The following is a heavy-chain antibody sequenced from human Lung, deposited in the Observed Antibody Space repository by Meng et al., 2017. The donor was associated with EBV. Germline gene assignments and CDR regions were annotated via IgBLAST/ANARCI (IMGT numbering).Heavy chain of an antibody. Sequence: QLQLPESGSGLVKPSQTRSLTCAVSGGSISSGGYSWSWIRQPPGKGLEWIGYIYYSGSTYYNPSLKSRVTISVDTSKNQFSLKLSSVTAADTAVYYCARPSIAVAGWDYWGQGTLVTVSS. CDR3: ARPSIAVAGWDY. D-gene: IGHD6-19*01. V-gene: IGHV4-30-2*03. J-gene: IGHJ4*02. CDR2: IYYSGST. CDR1: GGSISSGGYS.